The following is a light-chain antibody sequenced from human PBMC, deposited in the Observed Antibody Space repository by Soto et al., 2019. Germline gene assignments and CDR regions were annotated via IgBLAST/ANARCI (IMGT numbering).Light chain of an antibody. V-gene: IGKV1-39*01. CDR3: QQSYSMPLT. Sequence: DIQMTQSPSSLSASVGDRITITCRASQSISSYLNWYQQKPLKAPKLLIYATSTLQSGVPSRFSGSGSATDFTITISSLEPEDFATYYCQQSYSMPLTFGGGTKVEIK. J-gene: IGKJ4*01. CDR2: ATS. CDR1: QSISSY.